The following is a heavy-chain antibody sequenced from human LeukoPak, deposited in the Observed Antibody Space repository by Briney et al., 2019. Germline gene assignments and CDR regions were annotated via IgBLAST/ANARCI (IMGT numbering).Heavy chain of an antibody. CDR3: ARADSSSWYEVDY. J-gene: IGHJ4*02. Sequence: SETLSLTCTVSGRSISSYYWSWIRQPPGKGLEWIVYIYYSGSTNYNPSLKSRATISVDTSKNQFSLKLSSVTAADTAVYYCARADSSSWYEVDYWGQGTLVTVSS. CDR2: IYYSGST. D-gene: IGHD6-13*01. V-gene: IGHV4-59*01. CDR1: GRSISSYY.